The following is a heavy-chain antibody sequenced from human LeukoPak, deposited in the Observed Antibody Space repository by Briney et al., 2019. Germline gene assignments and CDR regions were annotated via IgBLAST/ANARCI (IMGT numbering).Heavy chain of an antibody. D-gene: IGHD5-18*01. CDR3: ARNAVDTANAV. V-gene: IGHV3-74*01. CDR2: INSDGSIT. Sequence: GGSLRLSCAASGFTFTTYWMHWVRQAPGKGLVWVSHINSDGSITSYADSVKGRFTISRDNAKNTLYLQMNSLRAEDTAVYYCARNAVDTANAVWGQGTTVTVSS. CDR1: GFTFTTYW. J-gene: IGHJ6*02.